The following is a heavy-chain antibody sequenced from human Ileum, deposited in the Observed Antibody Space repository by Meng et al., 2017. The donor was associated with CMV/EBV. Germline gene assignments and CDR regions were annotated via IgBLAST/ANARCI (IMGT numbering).Heavy chain of an antibody. CDR1: GGSISDYH. D-gene: IGHD3-10*01. V-gene: IGHV4-4*07. CDR3: RRAGARGVPVDI. CDR2: LRTSGTI. Sequence: QVQLEESGPGRVKPSETLSLPCSVSGGSISDYHWTWIRKSAGKGLQWLGRLRTSGTIDHNPSFKSRVTLSIDTSKNQFSLKLTSVTAADTAVYYCRRAGARGVPVDIWGQGTLVTVSS. J-gene: IGHJ4*02.